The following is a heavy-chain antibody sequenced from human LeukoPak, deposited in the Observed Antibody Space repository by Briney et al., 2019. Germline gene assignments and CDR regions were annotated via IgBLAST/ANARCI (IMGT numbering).Heavy chain of an antibody. D-gene: IGHD4-17*01. CDR2: IMPLFGTA. CDR1: GGTFNNSA. CDR3: ARDVHGDYGSGWFDP. V-gene: IGHV1-69*05. J-gene: IGHJ5*02. Sequence: ASVKVSCKTSGGTFNNSAISWVRQAPGQGLEWLGGIMPLFGTAGYAQKFQGRVTITKDESARTVYLELTSLTSDDTAVYYCARDVHGDYGSGWFDPWGQGTLVSVSS.